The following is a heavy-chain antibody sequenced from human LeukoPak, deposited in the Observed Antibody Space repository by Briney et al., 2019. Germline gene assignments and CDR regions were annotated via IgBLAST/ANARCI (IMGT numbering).Heavy chain of an antibody. V-gene: IGHV4-4*07. CDR2: IYSSGST. D-gene: IGHD3-10*01. CDR1: GGSISSYY. J-gene: IGHJ5*02. Sequence: SETLSLTFTVSGGSISSYYWNWIRQPAGKGLERIGRIYSSGSTNYNPSLKSRVTMSVDTSKNQFSLKLSSVTAADTAVYYCARDPSSFGGRFDPWGQGTLVAVSS. CDR3: ARDPSSFGGRFDP.